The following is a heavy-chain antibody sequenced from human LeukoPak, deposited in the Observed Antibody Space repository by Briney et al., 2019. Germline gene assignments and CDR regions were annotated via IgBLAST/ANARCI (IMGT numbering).Heavy chain of an antibody. J-gene: IGHJ4*02. Sequence: GASVKVSCKASGYTFTSYGISWVRQAPGQGLEWMGGFDPEGGETIYAQKFQGRVTMTEDTSTDTAYMELSSLRSEDTAVYYCATGLAAAYRPDYWGQGTLVTVSS. CDR2: FDPEGGET. CDR3: ATGLAAAYRPDY. D-gene: IGHD6-13*01. V-gene: IGHV1-24*01. CDR1: GYTFTSYG.